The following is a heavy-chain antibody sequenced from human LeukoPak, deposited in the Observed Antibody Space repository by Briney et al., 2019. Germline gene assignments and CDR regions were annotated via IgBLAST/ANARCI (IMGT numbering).Heavy chain of an antibody. CDR2: IYYSGST. CDR3: ARVGVKGWFGELLSPEYYYMDV. V-gene: IGHV4-39*07. J-gene: IGHJ6*03. CDR1: GGSISSSSYY. Sequence: PSETLSLTCTVSGGSISSSSYYWGWIRQPPGKGLEWIGSIYYSGSTYYNPSLKSRVTISVETSKNQFSLKLSSVTAADTAVYYCARVGVKGWFGELLSPEYYYMDVWGKGTTVTVSS. D-gene: IGHD3-10*01.